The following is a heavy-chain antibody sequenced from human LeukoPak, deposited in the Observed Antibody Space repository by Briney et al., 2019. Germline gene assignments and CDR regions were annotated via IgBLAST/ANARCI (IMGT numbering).Heavy chain of an antibody. CDR1: GGSINSSGYY. V-gene: IGHV4-39*01. CDR2: IYYSGST. D-gene: IGHD2-2*01. CDR3: ARTPYCSSTSCHYFDY. Sequence: PSETLSLTCTVSGGSINSSGYYWGWIRQPPGKGLEWIGSIYYSGSTYYTPSLKSRVTISVDTSKNQFSLKLSSVTAADTAVYYCARTPYCSSTSCHYFDYWGQGTLVTVSS. J-gene: IGHJ4*02.